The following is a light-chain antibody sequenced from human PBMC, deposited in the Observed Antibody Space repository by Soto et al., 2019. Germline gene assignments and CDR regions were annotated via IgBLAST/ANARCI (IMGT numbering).Light chain of an antibody. V-gene: IGKV1-6*01. CDR2: AAS. CDR3: LQDYNYPRT. CDR1: QDIRDD. J-gene: IGKJ1*01. Sequence: AIQMTQSPSSLSASVGDRVTITCRASQDIRDDLGWYQEKPGKAPKLLIYAASSLQTGVPSRFSGSGSGTEFSLTISSLQPEDFATYYCLQDYNYPRTFGQGTKVEIK.